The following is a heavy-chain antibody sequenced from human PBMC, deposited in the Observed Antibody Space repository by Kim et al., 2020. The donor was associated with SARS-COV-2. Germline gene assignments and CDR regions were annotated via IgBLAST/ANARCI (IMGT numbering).Heavy chain of an antibody. V-gene: IGHV1-3*01. J-gene: IGHJ4*01. CDR3: ARGLAYYINSGHSGFDY. D-gene: IGHD3-22*01. CDR1: GYTFTGFA. CDR2: FNADNGNT. Sequence: ASVKVSCKASGYTFTGFAMHWVRQAPGQRLEWMGGFNADNGNTNYSQKFQGRVTITRDTSASTAYMELSSLRSEDTAVYYCARGLAYYINSGHSGFDYWGHGALGTVSP.